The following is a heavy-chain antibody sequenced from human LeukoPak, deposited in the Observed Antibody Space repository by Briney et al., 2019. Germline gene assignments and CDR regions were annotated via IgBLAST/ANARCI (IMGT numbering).Heavy chain of an antibody. Sequence: PGGVLRLSCATSGFTFRNYAMSWVRQAPGKGLEWVSGISGGGGSTSYADSVKGRFTTSRDNSKNTLDLQMSSLRAEDTAEYYCARDAYTKKVDPSSGMGLWGEGSTVTLSS. J-gene: IGHJ6*01. V-gene: IGHV3-23*01. CDR2: ISGGGGST. CDR1: GFTFRNYA. CDR3: ARDAYTKKVDPSSGMGL. D-gene: IGHD3-16*01.